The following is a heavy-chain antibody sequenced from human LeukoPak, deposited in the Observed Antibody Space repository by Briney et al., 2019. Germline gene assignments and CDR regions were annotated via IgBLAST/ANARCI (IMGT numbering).Heavy chain of an antibody. CDR3: ARRAGAYSHPYDY. D-gene: IGHD4/OR15-4a*01. CDR1: GFLVNANH. V-gene: IGHV3-53*01. Sequence: GGSLRLSCAASGFLVNANHMNWVRQAPGKGLEWVSFIYSDNTHYSDSVKGRFTISRDNSKSTLYLQMNSLRAEDTAVYYCARRAGAYSHPYDYWGQGTLVTVSS. J-gene: IGHJ4*02. CDR2: IYSDNT.